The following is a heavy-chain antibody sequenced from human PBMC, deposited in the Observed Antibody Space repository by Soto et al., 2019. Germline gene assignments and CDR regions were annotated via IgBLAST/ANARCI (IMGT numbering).Heavy chain of an antibody. CDR2: IYHSGST. V-gene: IGHV4-4*02. Sequence: QVQLQESGPGLVKPSGTLSLTCAVSGGSISSSNWWRWFRQPPGKGMEWIGEIYHSGSTNYNPSLKSRVTISVDKSKNQFSLKLSSVTAADTAVYYCARVVSLSTNSAAGANWGQGTLVTVSS. CDR3: ARVVSLSTNSAAGAN. CDR1: GGSISSSNW. D-gene: IGHD6-13*01. J-gene: IGHJ4*02.